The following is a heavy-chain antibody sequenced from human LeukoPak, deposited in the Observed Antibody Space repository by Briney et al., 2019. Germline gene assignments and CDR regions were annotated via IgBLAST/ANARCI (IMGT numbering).Heavy chain of an antibody. CDR1: AFTSSSYG. CDR3: AKGRRTVASYSDY. J-gene: IGHJ4*02. D-gene: IGHD4-23*01. CDR2: ISYDGSNK. V-gene: IGHV3-30*18. Sequence: PGGAPRPSPASSAFTSSSYGKHSVPQTPGTGLEWVAVISYDGSNKYYADSVKGRFTISRDNSKNTLYLQMNSLRAEDTAVYYCAKGRRTVASYSDYWGQGTLVTVSS.